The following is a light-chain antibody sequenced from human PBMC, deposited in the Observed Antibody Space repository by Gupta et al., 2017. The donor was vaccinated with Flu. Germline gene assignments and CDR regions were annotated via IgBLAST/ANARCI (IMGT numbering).Light chain of an antibody. V-gene: IGKV1-39*01. Sequence: DIQMTQSPSSLSASVGDRVTITCRASQSISSYLNWYQQKPGKAPKLLIYAASSLQSGVTSRFSGSGSGKDFTLTISSRQPEDFATYYCQQSDSNPLYTFGQGTKLEIK. J-gene: IGKJ2*01. CDR2: AAS. CDR1: QSISSY. CDR3: QQSDSNPLYT.